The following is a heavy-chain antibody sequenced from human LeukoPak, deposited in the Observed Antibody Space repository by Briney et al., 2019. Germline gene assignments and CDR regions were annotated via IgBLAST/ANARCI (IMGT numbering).Heavy chain of an antibody. CDR3: ARQTQTLPSYDILTGQDY. V-gene: IGHV1-24*01. J-gene: IGHJ4*02. CDR2: FDPEDGET. D-gene: IGHD3-9*01. Sequence: GASVKVSCKVSGYTLTELSMHWVRQAPGKGLEWMGGFDPEDGETIYAQKFQGRVTMTEDTSTDTAYMELSSLRSDDTAVYYCARQTQTLPSYDILTGQDYWGQGTLVTVSS. CDR1: GYTLTELS.